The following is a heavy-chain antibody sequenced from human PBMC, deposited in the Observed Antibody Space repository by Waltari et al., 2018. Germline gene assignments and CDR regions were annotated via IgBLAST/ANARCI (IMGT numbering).Heavy chain of an antibody. CDR1: GFTVSSNY. J-gene: IGHJ6*02. V-gene: IGHV3-66*02. Sequence: EVQLVESGGGLVQPGGSLRLSCAASGFTVSSNYMSWVRQAPGKGLEWVLVIYSGGYTYYADPVKGRFTNSRDKSKKTLYFQMNSLRGEGTGVYYWSGASGIAVAGRNLYGMDVWGQGTTVTVSS. CDR2: IYSGGYT. D-gene: IGHD6-19*01. CDR3: SGASGIAVAGRNLYGMDV.